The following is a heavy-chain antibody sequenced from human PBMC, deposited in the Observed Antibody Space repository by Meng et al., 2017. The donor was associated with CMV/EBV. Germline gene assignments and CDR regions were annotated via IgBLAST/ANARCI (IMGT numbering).Heavy chain of an antibody. CDR2: ISYDGSNK. CDR3: ARDGDWNYEGWFDP. V-gene: IGHV3-30-3*01. Sequence: SGVTFRSEAMHWVRKAPGKGLEWVAVISYDGSNKYYADSVKGRFTISRDNSKNTLYLQMNSLRAEDTAVYYCARDGDWNYEGWFDPWGQGTLVTVSS. J-gene: IGHJ5*02. CDR1: GVTFRSEA. D-gene: IGHD1-7*01.